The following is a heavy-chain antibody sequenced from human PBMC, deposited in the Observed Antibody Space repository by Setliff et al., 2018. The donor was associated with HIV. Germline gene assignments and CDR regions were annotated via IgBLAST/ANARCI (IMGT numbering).Heavy chain of an antibody. J-gene: IGHJ3*02. CDR2: IHGYSGKT. CDR1: GYNFNNLG. Sequence: ASVKVSCKSSGYNFNNLGVSWVRQAPGQGLEWLGYIHGYSGKTHFSPRLQGRLTMTTDTSTDTVYLELRSLASDDTAIYYCAREAPRYASGAFDMWGLGTMVTVSS. CDR3: AREAPRYASGAFDM. D-gene: IGHD3-10*01. V-gene: IGHV1-18*01.